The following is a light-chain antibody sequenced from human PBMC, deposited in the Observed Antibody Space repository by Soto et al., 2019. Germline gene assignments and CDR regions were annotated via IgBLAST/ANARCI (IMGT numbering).Light chain of an antibody. V-gene: IGKV1-39*01. J-gene: IGKJ1*01. CDR2: AAS. CDR1: QSISTY. Sequence: DIQMTQSPSSLSASEGDRVTITCRASQSISTYLAFYQQKAAKAPKLLISAASNLQTGVPSRFSGSGSGTDFNRTISSLQDDDFATYCCQQAYSTPWTFGQATTVPIK. CDR3: QQAYSTPWT.